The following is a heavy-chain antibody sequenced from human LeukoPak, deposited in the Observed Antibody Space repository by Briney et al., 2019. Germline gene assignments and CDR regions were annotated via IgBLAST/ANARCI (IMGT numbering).Heavy chain of an antibody. J-gene: IGHJ4*02. CDR2: TWYDGSNK. V-gene: IGHV3-33*06. CDR3: AKMQGYFDY. CDR1: GFTFSSYG. Sequence: PGGSLRLSCAASGFTFSSYGMHWVRQAPGKGLEWVAVTWYDGSNKYYADSVKGRFTISRDNSKNMVYLQMNSLRAEDAATYYCAKMQGYFDYWGQGNLVTVSS.